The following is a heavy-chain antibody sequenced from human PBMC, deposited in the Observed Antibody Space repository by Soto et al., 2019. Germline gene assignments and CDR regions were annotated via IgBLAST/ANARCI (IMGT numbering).Heavy chain of an antibody. Sequence: QVQLVESGGGVVQPGRSLRLSCAASGFTFSSYGMHWVRQAPGKGLEWVAVIWYDGSNKCYADSVKGRFTISRDNSKNTLYLQMNSLRAEDTAVYYCARDMQQLMDCFDYWGQGTLVTVSS. V-gene: IGHV3-33*01. D-gene: IGHD6-13*01. CDR1: GFTFSSYG. CDR2: IWYDGSNK. J-gene: IGHJ4*02. CDR3: ARDMQQLMDCFDY.